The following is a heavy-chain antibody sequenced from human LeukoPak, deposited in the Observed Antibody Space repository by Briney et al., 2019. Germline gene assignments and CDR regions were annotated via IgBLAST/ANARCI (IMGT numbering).Heavy chain of an antibody. Sequence: GGSLRLSCAASGFTFNSYSMNWVRQTPEKWLEWVSSISHSSTYIYYTDSVKGRFTISRDNAKNSLYLQMSSLRAEDTAVYYCARVPPTTAHSWGQGTLVTVSS. CDR2: ISHSSTYI. CDR3: ARVPPTTAHS. D-gene: IGHD4-17*01. J-gene: IGHJ4*02. CDR1: GFTFNSYS. V-gene: IGHV3-21*01.